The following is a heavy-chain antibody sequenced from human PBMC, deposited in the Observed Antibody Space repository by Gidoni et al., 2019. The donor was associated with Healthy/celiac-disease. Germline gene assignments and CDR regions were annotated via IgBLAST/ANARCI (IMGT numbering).Heavy chain of an antibody. Sequence: LQLQESGPGLVKPSETLSLTGTVSGGSIRSSSYYWGWSRQPPGTGLEWIGSIYYRGSTYYHPSLTRRVTISVDTSKHQFSLKLSSVTAADTAVYYCASPPVGKWLLPYDAFDIWAKGQWSPSLQ. CDR1: GGSIRSSSYY. CDR2: IYYRGST. D-gene: IGHD3-22*01. V-gene: IGHV4-39*01. CDR3: ASPPVGKWLLPYDAFDI. J-gene: IGHJ3*02.